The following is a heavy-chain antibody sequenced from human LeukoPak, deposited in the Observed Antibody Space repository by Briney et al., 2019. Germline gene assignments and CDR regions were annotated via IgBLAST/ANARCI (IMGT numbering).Heavy chain of an antibody. Sequence: ASAKVSCKASGYTFTNYAISWVRQAPGQGLEWMGWISAYNDNTNYAQKLQGRVTMTTDTSTSTVYMELSSLRSEDTAVYYCARGYCSGGNCYSFDYWGQGTLVTVSS. CDR1: GYTFTNYA. J-gene: IGHJ4*02. CDR2: ISAYNDNT. CDR3: ARGYCSGGNCYSFDY. D-gene: IGHD2-15*01. V-gene: IGHV1-18*01.